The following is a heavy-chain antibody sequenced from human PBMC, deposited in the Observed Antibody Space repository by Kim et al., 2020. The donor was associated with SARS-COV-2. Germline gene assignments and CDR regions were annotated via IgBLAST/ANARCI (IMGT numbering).Heavy chain of an antibody. CDR3: ARDALDSSSSSAFDI. CDR2: ISYDGSNK. D-gene: IGHD6-6*01. V-gene: IGHV3-30-3*01. J-gene: IGHJ3*02. CDR1: GFTFSSYA. Sequence: GGSLRLSCAASGFTFSSYAMHWVRQAPGKGLEWVAVISYDGSNKYYADSVKGRFTISRDNSKNTLYLQMNSLRAEDTAVYYCARDALDSSSSSAFDIWGQGTMVTVSS.